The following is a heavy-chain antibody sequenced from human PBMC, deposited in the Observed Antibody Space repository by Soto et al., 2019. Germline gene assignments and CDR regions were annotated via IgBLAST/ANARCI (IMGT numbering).Heavy chain of an antibody. V-gene: IGHV3-23*01. CDR3: AKAGTHSYFDD. J-gene: IGHJ4*02. CDR1: GFTFSIYA. CDR2: LSASGGST. D-gene: IGHD1-1*01. Sequence: EVQLLASGGGLVQPGGSLRLSCAASGFTFSIYATNWVRQAPGKGLEWVSALSASGGSTYYADSVKGRFTISRDNSKNTLYLQMNSLRAEDTAVYYCAKAGTHSYFDDWGQGTLVTVSS.